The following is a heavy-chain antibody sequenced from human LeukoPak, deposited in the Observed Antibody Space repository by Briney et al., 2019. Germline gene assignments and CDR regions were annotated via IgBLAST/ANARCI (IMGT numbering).Heavy chain of an antibody. CDR3: ARRGYPSRYYYYMDV. Sequence: KPSETLSLTCAVYGGSFSGYYWSWIRQPPGKGLEWIGEINHSGSTNYNPSLKSRVTISVDTSKNQSSLKLSSVTAADTAVYYCARRGYPSRYYYYMDVWGKGTTVTVSS. D-gene: IGHD5-18*01. CDR1: GGSFSGYY. V-gene: IGHV4-34*01. CDR2: INHSGST. J-gene: IGHJ6*03.